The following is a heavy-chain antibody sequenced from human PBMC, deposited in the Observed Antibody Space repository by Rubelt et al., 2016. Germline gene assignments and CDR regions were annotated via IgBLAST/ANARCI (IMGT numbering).Heavy chain of an antibody. CDR2: ISHDGSPE. Sequence: GGSLRLSCAASGLTFGSYAIHWVRQAPGRGLEWLAFISHDGSPENYVDSVRGRFSISRDNSKNTLYLQMDSLRAADTAVYYCAKINYNTWYGDFDYWGQGTLVTVSS. CDR1: GLTFGSYA. V-gene: IGHV3-30*02. CDR3: AKINYNTWYGDFDY. J-gene: IGHJ4*02. D-gene: IGHD3-10*01.